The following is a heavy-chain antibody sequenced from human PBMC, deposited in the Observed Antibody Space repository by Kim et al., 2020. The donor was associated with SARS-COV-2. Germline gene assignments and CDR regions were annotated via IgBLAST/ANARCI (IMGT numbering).Heavy chain of an antibody. CDR2: INAGNGNT. D-gene: IGHD1-26*01. CDR1: GYTFTSYA. J-gene: IGHJ6*02. V-gene: IGHV1-3*01. Sequence: ASVKVSCKASGYTFTSYAMHWVRQAPGQRLEWMGWINAGNGNTKYSQKFQGRVTITRDTSASTAYMELSSLRSEDTAVYYCASLSGSYPGHYYYGMDVWGQGTTVTVSS. CDR3: ASLSGSYPGHYYYGMDV.